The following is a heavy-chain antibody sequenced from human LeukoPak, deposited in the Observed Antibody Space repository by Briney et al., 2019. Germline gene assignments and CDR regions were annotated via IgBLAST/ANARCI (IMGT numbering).Heavy chain of an antibody. Sequence: SETLSLTCTVSGASISSGAYHWSWIRQPPGKGLEWIGYSGSTNYSPSLKSRVTISVDTSKNQFSLKLSSVTAADTAVYYCARHVITIFGVVSMLGFDPWGQGTLVTVSS. CDR1: GASISSGAYH. D-gene: IGHD3-3*01. CDR2: SGST. J-gene: IGHJ5*02. CDR3: ARHVITIFGVVSMLGFDP. V-gene: IGHV4-39*01.